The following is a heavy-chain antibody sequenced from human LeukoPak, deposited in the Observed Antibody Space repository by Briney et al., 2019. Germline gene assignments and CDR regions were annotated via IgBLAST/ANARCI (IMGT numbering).Heavy chain of an antibody. CDR1: GGSFSGYY. J-gene: IGHJ4*02. Sequence: PSETLSLTCAVYGGSFSGYYWSWIRQPPGKGLEWIGEINHSGSTNYNPSLKSRVTISVDTSKNQFSLKLSSVTAADTAVYYCARHSYYGSGSYYTSAGYDYWGQGTLVTVSS. D-gene: IGHD3-10*01. V-gene: IGHV4-34*01. CDR2: INHSGST. CDR3: ARHSYYGSGSYYTSAGYDY.